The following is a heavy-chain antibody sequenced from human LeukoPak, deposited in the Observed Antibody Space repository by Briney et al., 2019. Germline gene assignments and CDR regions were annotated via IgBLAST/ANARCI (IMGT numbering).Heavy chain of an antibody. CDR2: ISNTGSDR. J-gene: IGHJ4*02. V-gene: IGHV3-11*01. D-gene: IGHD7-27*01. CDR3: ARGHWGLDY. CDR1: GFTFSDNY. Sequence: GGSLRLSCAVSGFTFSDNYMTWIRQAPGKGLEGVSYISNTGSDRNYADSVKGRFTISMDNTKTSLYLQMNSPRVEDTAVYYCARGHWGLDYWGQGALVTVSS.